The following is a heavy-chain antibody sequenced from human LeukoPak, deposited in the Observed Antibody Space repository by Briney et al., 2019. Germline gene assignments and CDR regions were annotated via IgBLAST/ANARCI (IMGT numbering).Heavy chain of an antibody. D-gene: IGHD5-12*01. CDR2: ISWNSGSI. J-gene: IGHJ4*02. CDR3: AKDVGYSGYDNIDY. CDR1: GFTFDDYA. V-gene: IGHV3-9*01. Sequence: PGGSLRLSCAASGFTFDDYAMHWVRQAPGKGLEWVSGISWNSGSIGYADSVKGRFTISRDNAKNSLYLQMNSLRAEDTALYYCAKDVGYSGYDNIDYWDQGTLVTVSS.